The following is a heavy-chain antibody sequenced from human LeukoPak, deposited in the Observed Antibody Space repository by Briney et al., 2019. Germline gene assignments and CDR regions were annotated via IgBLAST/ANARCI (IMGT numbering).Heavy chain of an antibody. CDR3: ARATTENWFDP. J-gene: IGHJ5*02. CDR2: IYYSGST. D-gene: IGHD4-17*01. Sequence: SQTLSLTCTVSGGSISSGDYYWSWIRQPPGKGLEWIGYIYYSGSTYYNPSLKSRVTISVDTSKNQFSLKLSSVTAADTAVCYCARATTENWFDPWGQGTLVTVSS. CDR1: GGSISSGDYY. V-gene: IGHV4-30-4*01.